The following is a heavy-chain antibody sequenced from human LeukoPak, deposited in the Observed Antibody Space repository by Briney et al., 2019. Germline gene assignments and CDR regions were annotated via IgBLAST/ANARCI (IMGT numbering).Heavy chain of an antibody. J-gene: IGHJ5*02. V-gene: IGHV4-34*01. CDR1: GGSFSGYY. CDR2: INHSGST. Sequence: SETLSLTCAVYGGSFSGYYWSWIRQPPGKGLEWIGEINHSGSTNYNPSLKSRVTISVDTSKNQFSLKLSSVTAADTAVYYCAREPFYWWSPKGFDPWGQGTLVTVSS. CDR3: AREPFYWWSPKGFDP. D-gene: IGHD2-8*02.